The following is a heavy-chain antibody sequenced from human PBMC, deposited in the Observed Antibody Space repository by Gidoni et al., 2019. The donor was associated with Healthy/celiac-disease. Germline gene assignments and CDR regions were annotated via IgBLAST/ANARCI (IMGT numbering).Heavy chain of an antibody. CDR3: ASNPYYYDSSGYYFDY. V-gene: IGHV4-34*01. CDR2: INHSGST. D-gene: IGHD3-22*01. CDR1: GGSFSGYY. J-gene: IGHJ4*02. Sequence: QVQLQQWGAGLLKPSETLSLTCAVYGGSFSGYYWSWIRQPPGKGLEWIGEINHSGSTNYNPSLKSRVTISVDTSKNQFSLKLSSVTAADTAVYYCASNPYYYDSSGYYFDYWGQGTLVTVSS.